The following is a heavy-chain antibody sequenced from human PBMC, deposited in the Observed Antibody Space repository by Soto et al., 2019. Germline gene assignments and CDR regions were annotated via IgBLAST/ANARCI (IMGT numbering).Heavy chain of an antibody. J-gene: IGHJ6*03. CDR3: ARPRVEQLVGVAYYYYYYMDV. CDR2: ISSSSSYI. D-gene: IGHD6-6*01. CDR1: GFTFSSYS. Sequence: GGSLRLSCAASGFTFSSYSMNWVRQAPGKGLEWVSSISSSSSYIYYADSVKGRFTISRDNAKNSLYLQMNSLRAEDTAVYYCARPRVEQLVGVAYYYYYYMDVWGKGTTVTVSS. V-gene: IGHV3-21*01.